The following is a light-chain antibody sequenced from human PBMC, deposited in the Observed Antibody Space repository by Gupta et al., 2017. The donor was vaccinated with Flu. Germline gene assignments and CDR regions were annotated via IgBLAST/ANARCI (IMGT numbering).Light chain of an antibody. J-gene: IGKJ2*01. CDR2: GAS. CDR1: QSVSSIF. V-gene: IGKV3-20*01. CDR3: QQYGRSPYT. Sequence: EIVLTQSPGTLSLSPGEGATLSCRASQSVSSIFLAWYQQKPGQAPRLLIYGASTRATGIPDRFSGSGSGTDFTLTISRLEPEDFAVYFCQQYGRSPYTFGQWTKLEIK.